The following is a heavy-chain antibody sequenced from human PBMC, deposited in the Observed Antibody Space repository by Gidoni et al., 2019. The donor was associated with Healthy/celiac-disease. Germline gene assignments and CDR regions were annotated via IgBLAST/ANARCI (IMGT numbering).Heavy chain of an antibody. CDR1: GGTFRSSA. CDR2: IIPILGRA. J-gene: IGHJ4*02. V-gene: IGHV1-69*09. CDR3: ALRDDFWSGYYEGDTAMVLY. Sequence: QVQLVQSGAEVKKPGYSVKVSCQASGGTFRSSAISWVRQAPGQGLEWMGRIIPILGRANYAQKFQGRVTITADKSTSTAYMELSSLRSEDTAVYYCALRDDFWSGYYEGDTAMVLYWGQGTLVTVSS. D-gene: IGHD3-3*01.